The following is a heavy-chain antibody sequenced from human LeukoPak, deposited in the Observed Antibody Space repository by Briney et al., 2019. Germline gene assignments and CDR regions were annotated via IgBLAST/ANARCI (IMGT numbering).Heavy chain of an antibody. CDR2: IYYSGST. V-gene: IGHV4-59*01. CDR1: GGSISSYY. D-gene: IGHD3-10*01. Sequence: SETLSLTCTVSGGSISSYYWSWIRQPPGKGLEWIGYIYYSGSTNYNPSLKSRVTISVDTSKNQFSLKLSSVTAADTAVYYCARTNPYYGSGSYPQYNWFDPWGQGTLVTVSS. CDR3: ARTNPYYGSGSYPQYNWFDP. J-gene: IGHJ5*02.